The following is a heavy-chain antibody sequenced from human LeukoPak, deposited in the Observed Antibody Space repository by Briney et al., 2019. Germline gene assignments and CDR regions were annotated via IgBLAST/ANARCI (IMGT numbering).Heavy chain of an antibody. J-gene: IGHJ6*02. D-gene: IGHD3-3*01. CDR2: IYHSGST. CDR3: ARAGSTFWSGYLGHPYYYYGMDV. V-gene: IGHV4-30-2*01. CDR1: GGSISSGGYS. Sequence: PSETLSLTCTVSGGSISSGGYSWSWIRQPPGKGLEWIGYIYHSGSTYYNPSLKSRVTISVDRSKNQFSLKLSSVTAADTAVYYCARAGSTFWSGYLGHPYYYYGMDVWGQGTTVTVSS.